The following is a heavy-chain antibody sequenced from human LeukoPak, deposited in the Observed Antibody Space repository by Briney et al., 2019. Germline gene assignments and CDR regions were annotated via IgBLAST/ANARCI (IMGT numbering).Heavy chain of an antibody. CDR1: GFSFSTYW. D-gene: IGHD1-26*01. Sequence: GGSLRLSCAASGFSFSTYWMNWVRQAPGKGLEWVANIKPDGSEKYFVDSVKGRFTISRDNAKNSLYLQMNSLRAEDTAVYYCLRSGGYWGQGTPVTVSS. CDR3: LRSGGY. V-gene: IGHV3-7*01. CDR2: IKPDGSEK. J-gene: IGHJ4*02.